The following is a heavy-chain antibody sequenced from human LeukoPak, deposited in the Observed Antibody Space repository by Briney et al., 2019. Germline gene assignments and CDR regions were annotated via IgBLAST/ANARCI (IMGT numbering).Heavy chain of an antibody. CDR3: AASKELERQEYFQH. CDR1: GFTFTSSA. D-gene: IGHD1-1*01. Sequence: GASVKVSCKASGFTFTSSAVQWVRQARGQRPEWIGWIVVGSGNTNYAQKFQERVTITRDMSTSTAYMELSSLRSEDTAVYYCAASKELERQEYFQHWGQGTLVTVSS. V-gene: IGHV1-58*01. CDR2: IVVGSGNT. J-gene: IGHJ1*01.